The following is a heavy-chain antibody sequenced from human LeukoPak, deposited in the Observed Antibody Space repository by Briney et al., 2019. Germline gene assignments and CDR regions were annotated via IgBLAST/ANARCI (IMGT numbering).Heavy chain of an antibody. CDR3: ARRTLVGASQVDY. V-gene: IGHV3-21*01. CDR2: ISSSSSYI. Sequence: GGSLRLSCAASGFTFSSYSMNWVRQAPGKGLEWVSSISSSSSYIYYADSVKGRFTISRDNAKNSLYLQMNSLRAEDTAVYYCARRTLVGASQVDYWGQGTLVTV. CDR1: GFTFSSYS. D-gene: IGHD1-26*01. J-gene: IGHJ4*02.